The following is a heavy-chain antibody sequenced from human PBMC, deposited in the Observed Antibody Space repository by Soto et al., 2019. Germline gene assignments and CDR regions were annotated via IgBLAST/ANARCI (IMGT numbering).Heavy chain of an antibody. CDR2: VYYNGST. J-gene: IGHJ6*02. Sequence: PSETLSLTCTVSAGSVSSDSYYWSWIRQPPGEGLEWIGYVYYNGSTKYNPALKSRVTISVDMSKNQFSLRLNSVTAADTAVYYCARDYAYSIYYYGFDVWGQGTTVTVSS. CDR3: ARDYAYSIYYYGFDV. D-gene: IGHD2-15*01. V-gene: IGHV4-61*01. CDR1: AGSVSSDSYY.